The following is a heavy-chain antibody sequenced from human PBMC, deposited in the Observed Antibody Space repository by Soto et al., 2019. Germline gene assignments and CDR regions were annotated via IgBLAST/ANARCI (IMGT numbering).Heavy chain of an antibody. V-gene: IGHV3-23*01. J-gene: IGHJ4*02. CDR2: ISGSGSST. Sequence: EVQLLESGGGLVQPGGSLRLSCAASGFTFSDYAMSWVRQAPGKGLEWVSGISGSGSSTFYADSVKGRFTIPRDHSKNTLYLQMNSLRAEDTAVYYCAKDKDCSSTNCYFDYWGQGTLVTVSS. CDR1: GFTFSDYA. D-gene: IGHD2-2*01. CDR3: AKDKDCSSTNCYFDY.